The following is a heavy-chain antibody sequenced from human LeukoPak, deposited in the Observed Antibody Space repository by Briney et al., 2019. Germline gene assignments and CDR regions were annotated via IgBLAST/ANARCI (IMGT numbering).Heavy chain of an antibody. J-gene: IGHJ3*02. V-gene: IGHV4-39*01. Sequence: SQTLSLTCNVSGGSISSSSYYWGWIRQPPGKGLEWIGSIYYSGSTYYNPSLKSRVTISVDTPKNQFSLKLSSVTAADTAVYYCARLRITINAFDIWGQGTMVTVSS. CDR1: GGSISSSSYY. CDR2: IYYSGST. CDR3: ARLRITINAFDI. D-gene: IGHD3-9*01.